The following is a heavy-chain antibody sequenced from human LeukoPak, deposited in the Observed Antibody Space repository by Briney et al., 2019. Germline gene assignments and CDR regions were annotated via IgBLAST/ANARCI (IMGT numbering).Heavy chain of an antibody. V-gene: IGHV4-34*01. J-gene: IGHJ6*02. CDR1: GGSFSGYY. Sequence: RSSETLSLTCAVYGGSFSGYYWSWIRQPPGKGLEWIGEINHSGSTNYNPSLKSRVTISVDTSKNQFSLKLSSVTAADTAVYYCARAARSNYYYYGMDVWGQGTTVTASS. CDR3: ARAARSNYYYYGMDV. CDR2: INHSGST.